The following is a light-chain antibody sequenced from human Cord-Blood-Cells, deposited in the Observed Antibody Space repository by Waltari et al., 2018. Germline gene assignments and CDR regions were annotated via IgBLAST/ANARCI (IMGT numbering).Light chain of an antibody. Sequence: SSELTQEPAVPVALGQTVRITCQGDSLRSYYARWYQQKPGQAPVLVIYGKNNRPSGIPDRFAGSSSGNTASLTIAGAQAEDEADYYCNSRDSSGNHVVFGGGTKLTVL. CDR3: NSRDSSGNHVV. CDR1: SLRSYY. V-gene: IGLV3-19*01. CDR2: GKN. J-gene: IGLJ2*01.